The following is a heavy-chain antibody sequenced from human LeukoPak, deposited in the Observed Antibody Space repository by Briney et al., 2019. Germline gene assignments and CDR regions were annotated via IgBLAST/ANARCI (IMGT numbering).Heavy chain of an antibody. V-gene: IGHV7-4-1*02. Sequence: ASVKVSCKASGYTFTSYAMNWVRQAPGQGLEWMGWINTNTGNPTYAQGFTGRFVFSLDTSVSTAYLQISSLKAEDTAVYYCARTYCGGDCYSLGYWGQGTLVTVSS. D-gene: IGHD2-21*02. J-gene: IGHJ4*02. CDR3: ARTYCGGDCYSLGY. CDR2: INTNTGNP. CDR1: GYTFTSYA.